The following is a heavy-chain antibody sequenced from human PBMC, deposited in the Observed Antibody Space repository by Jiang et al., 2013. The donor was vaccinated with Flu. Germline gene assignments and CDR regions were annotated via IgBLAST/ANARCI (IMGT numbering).Heavy chain of an antibody. D-gene: IGHD3-22*01. V-gene: IGHV3-72*01. J-gene: IGHJ4*02. CDR3: ARPRGTSYDDTYFDY. Sequence: LVESGEALVQPGGSLRLSCAASGFTLSDHYMDWVRLAPGKGLEWVGRSRNKANSYTTEYAASVKDRFTFSRDDSKNSLFLQMNSLKTEDTAVYYCARPRGTSYDDTYFDYWGQGTLVTVSS. CDR1: GFTLSDHY. CDR2: SRNKANSYTT.